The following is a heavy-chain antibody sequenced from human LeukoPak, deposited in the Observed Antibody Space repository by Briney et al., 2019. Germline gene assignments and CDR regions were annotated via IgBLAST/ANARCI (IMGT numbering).Heavy chain of an antibody. V-gene: IGHV4-59*01. CDR1: GGSISSYY. D-gene: IGHD4-17*01. CDR3: ARWGYGDYGQFDY. J-gene: IGHJ4*02. Sequence: PSETLSLTCTVSGGSISSYYWSWIRQPPGKGLEWIGYIYYSGSTNYNPSLKSRVTISVDTSKNQFSLELSSVTAADTAVYYCARWGYGDYGQFDYWGQGTLVTVSS. CDR2: IYYSGST.